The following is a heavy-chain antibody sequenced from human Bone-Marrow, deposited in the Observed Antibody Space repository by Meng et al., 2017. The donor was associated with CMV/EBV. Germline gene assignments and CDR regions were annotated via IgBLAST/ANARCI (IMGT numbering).Heavy chain of an antibody. CDR1: GFTFSSYE. CDR2: ISSSGSTI. CDR3: ASRRGRRPIGYYYYGMDV. Sequence: GESLKISCAASGFTFSSYEMNWVRQAPGKGLEWVSYISSSGSTIYYADSVKGRFTISRDNAKNTLYLQMNSLRAEDTAVYYYASRRGRRPIGYYYYGMDVWGQGTTVTVSS. V-gene: IGHV3-48*03. D-gene: IGHD3-10*01. J-gene: IGHJ6*02.